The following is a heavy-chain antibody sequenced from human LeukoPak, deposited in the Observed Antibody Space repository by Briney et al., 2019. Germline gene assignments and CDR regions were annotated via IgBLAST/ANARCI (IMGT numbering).Heavy chain of an antibody. J-gene: IGHJ4*02. CDR3: ARDAPAAAGTGNPFDY. CDR2: INHSGST. V-gene: IGHV4-34*01. CDR1: GGSFSGYY. Sequence: SETLSLTCAVYGGSFSGYYWSWIRQPPGKGLEWIGEINHSGSTNYNPSLKSRVTISVDTSKNQFSLKLSSVTAADTAVYYCARDAPAAAGTGNPFDYWGQGTLVTVSS. D-gene: IGHD6-13*01.